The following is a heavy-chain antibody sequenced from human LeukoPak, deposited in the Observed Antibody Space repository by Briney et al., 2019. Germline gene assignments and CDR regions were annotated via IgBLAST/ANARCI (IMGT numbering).Heavy chain of an antibody. D-gene: IGHD3-22*01. Sequence: PGGSLRLSCAASGFTFSSYAMSWVRQAPGKGLEWASAISGSGGSTYYADSVKGRFTISRDNSKNTLYLQMNSLRAEDTAVYYCAKPLSDNYYDSSGYPDYWGQGTLVTVSS. CDR1: GFTFSSYA. CDR2: ISGSGGST. J-gene: IGHJ4*02. CDR3: AKPLSDNYYDSSGYPDY. V-gene: IGHV3-23*01.